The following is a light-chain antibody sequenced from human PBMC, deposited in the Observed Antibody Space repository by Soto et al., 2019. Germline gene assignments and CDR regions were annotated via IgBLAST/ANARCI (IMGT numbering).Light chain of an antibody. J-gene: IGKJ4*01. Sequence: EIVLTQSPGTLSLSPGERATLSCRASQSVSTTYLAWYQQKPGQAPRLLIYGASSRATGVPDRFSGSGSGTDFTLTISRLEPEDFGVYYCQQRYNWRGPTFGGGTKVEIK. CDR1: QSVSTTY. V-gene: IGKV3D-20*02. CDR3: QQRYNWRGPT. CDR2: GAS.